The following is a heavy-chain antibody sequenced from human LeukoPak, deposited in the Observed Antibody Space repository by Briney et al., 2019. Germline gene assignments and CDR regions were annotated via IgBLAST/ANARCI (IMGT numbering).Heavy chain of an antibody. Sequence: ASVKVSCRASGYTFTGYYMHWVRQAPGQGLEWMGWINPNSGGTNYAQKLQGRVTMTTDTSTSTAYMELRSLRSDDTAVYYCARGHRYCSSTSCTGDTANYWGQGTLVTVSS. D-gene: IGHD2-2*01. J-gene: IGHJ4*02. V-gene: IGHV1-2*02. CDR3: ARGHRYCSSTSCTGDTANY. CDR2: INPNSGGT. CDR1: GYTFTGYY.